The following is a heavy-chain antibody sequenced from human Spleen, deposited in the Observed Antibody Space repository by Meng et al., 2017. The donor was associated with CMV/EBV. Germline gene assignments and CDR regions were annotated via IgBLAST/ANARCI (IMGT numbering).Heavy chain of an antibody. CDR2: IYHSGST. CDR3: ARDRAVAL. D-gene: IGHD2-15*01. V-gene: IGHV4-4*01. CDR1: GGSMSSDNW. Sequence: LSLACAVSGGSMSSDNWWSWVRQPPGKGLEWIGEIYHSGSTKYGPSLKSRVTMSIDKSKNQFSLNLSSVTAADTAVYFCARDRAVALWGQGTLVTVSS. J-gene: IGHJ4*02.